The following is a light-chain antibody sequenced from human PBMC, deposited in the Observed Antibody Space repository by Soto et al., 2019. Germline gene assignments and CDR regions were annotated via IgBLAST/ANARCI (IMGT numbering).Light chain of an antibody. CDR2: GAP. V-gene: IGKV3-15*01. J-gene: IGKJ4*01. CDR1: QSVSSN. Sequence: EIVMTQSPATVSVSPGERATLSCRASQSVSSNLAWYQQKPGQAPRLLIYGAPTRATGIPARFSGSGSGTEFTLTISSLQSEDFAVYYCQQYNNWPPLTFGGGTEVEIK. CDR3: QQYNNWPPLT.